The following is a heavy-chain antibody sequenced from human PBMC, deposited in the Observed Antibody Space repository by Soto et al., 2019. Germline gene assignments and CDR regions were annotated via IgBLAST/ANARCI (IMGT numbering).Heavy chain of an antibody. CDR1: GCTFSSYS. V-gene: IGHV3-21*01. Sequence: PGGSLRLSCAASGCTFSSYSMNWVRQAPGKGLEWVSSISSSSSYIYYADSVKGRFTISRDNAKNSLYLQMNSLRAEDTAVYYCAIDFTMIVGDDAFDIWGQGTMVTFSS. D-gene: IGHD3-22*01. CDR3: AIDFTMIVGDDAFDI. J-gene: IGHJ3*02. CDR2: ISSSSSYI.